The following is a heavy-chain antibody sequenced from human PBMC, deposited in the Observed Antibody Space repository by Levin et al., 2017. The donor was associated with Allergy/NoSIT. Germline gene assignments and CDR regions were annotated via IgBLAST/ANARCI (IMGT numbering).Heavy chain of an antibody. CDR1: GFTFSSYA. J-gene: IGHJ4*02. V-gene: IGHV3-64D*06. D-gene: IGHD3-9*01. CDR2: ISSNGGST. Sequence: GGSLRLSCSASGFTFSSYAMHWVRQAPGKGLEYVSAISSNGGSTYYADSVKGRFTISRDNSKNTLYLQMSSLRAEDTAVYYCVKPRGRKTYYDILTGYYLDYWGQGTLVTVSS. CDR3: VKPRGRKTYYDILTGYYLDY.